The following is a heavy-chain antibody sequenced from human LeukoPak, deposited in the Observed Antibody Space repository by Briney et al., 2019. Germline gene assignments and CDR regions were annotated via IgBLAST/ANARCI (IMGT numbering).Heavy chain of an antibody. D-gene: IGHD6-19*01. CDR3: ARDQAVAGTTDAFDI. CDR2: IIHIFGTT. V-gene: IGHV1-69*13. Sequence: AVKVSCKACRGTFSSYGIHGVRQAPGQGVEGMGGIIHIFGTTKYAQKFQGRVTIIADESTSTVYMELSSLRSEDTAMYYRARDQAVAGTTDAFDIWGQGTMVTVSS. CDR1: RGTFSSYG. J-gene: IGHJ3*02.